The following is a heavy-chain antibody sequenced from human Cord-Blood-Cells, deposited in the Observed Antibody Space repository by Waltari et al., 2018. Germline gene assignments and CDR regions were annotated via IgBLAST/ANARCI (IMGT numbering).Heavy chain of an antibody. CDR3: ARDRSAHYDILTGYYRAFDI. CDR1: GGTFSVYA. Sequence: QVQLVQSGAEVKKPGSSVKVSCKASGGTFSVYAISWVRQAPGQGLEWMGGIIPIFGTANYAQKFQGRVTITADESTSTAYMELSSLRSEDTAVYYCARDRSAHYDILTGYYRAFDIWGQGTMVTVSS. V-gene: IGHV1-69*01. J-gene: IGHJ3*02. D-gene: IGHD3-9*01. CDR2: IIPIFGTA.